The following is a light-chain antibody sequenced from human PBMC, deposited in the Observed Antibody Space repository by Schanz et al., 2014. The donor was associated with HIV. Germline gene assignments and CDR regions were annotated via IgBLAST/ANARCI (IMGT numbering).Light chain of an antibody. J-gene: IGLJ2*01. CDR1: SSDVGGYNY. Sequence: QSALTQPPSASGSPGQSVTISCTGTSSDVGGYNYVSWYQQHPGKAPKLLIYDVTYRPSGISNRFSGSKSAYTASLTISGLQAEDEADYYCSSYTRSSTLVFGGGTKLTVL. V-gene: IGLV2-14*03. CDR3: SSYTRSSTLV. CDR2: DVT.